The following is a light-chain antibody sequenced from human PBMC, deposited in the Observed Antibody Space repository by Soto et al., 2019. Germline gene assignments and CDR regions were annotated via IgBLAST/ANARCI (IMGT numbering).Light chain of an antibody. CDR2: AAS. V-gene: IGKV3-20*01. CDR1: RSLSSSY. J-gene: IGKJ2*01. Sequence: EIVLTQSPGTLSLSPGERATLSCRASRSLSSSYVVWYQQKPGQAPRLLIYAASRRATGIPDRFSGSGSATEYTLTICRLEPEDFEVYYCQQQGTFGQGTKLEIK. CDR3: QQQGT.